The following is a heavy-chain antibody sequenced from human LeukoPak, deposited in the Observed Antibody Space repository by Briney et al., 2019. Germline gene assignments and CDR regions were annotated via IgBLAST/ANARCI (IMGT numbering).Heavy chain of an antibody. CDR2: IYYSGST. CDR3: ARATDSSGRDY. CDR1: GGSISSGDYY. V-gene: IGHV4-30-4*01. D-gene: IGHD3-22*01. J-gene: IGHJ4*02. Sequence: SSETLSLTCTVSGGSISSGDYYWSWIRQPPGKGLEWIGYIYYSGSTYYNPSLKSRVTISVDTSKNQFSLKLSSVTAADTAVYYCARATDSSGRDYWSQGTLVTVSS.